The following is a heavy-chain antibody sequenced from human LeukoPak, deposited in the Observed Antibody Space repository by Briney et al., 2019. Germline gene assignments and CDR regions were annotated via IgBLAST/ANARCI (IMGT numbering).Heavy chain of an antibody. CDR1: GFTISSNY. D-gene: IGHD6-19*01. Sequence: GGSLRLSCAASGFTISSNYMSWGRQAPGKGLEWVSVIYRGGSAYYADSVKGRFTISRDDSKNTLYLQMNSLRAEDTAVYYCARAISVAGTFDNWGQGTLVTVSS. CDR2: IYRGGSA. V-gene: IGHV3-53*01. CDR3: ARAISVAGTFDN. J-gene: IGHJ4*02.